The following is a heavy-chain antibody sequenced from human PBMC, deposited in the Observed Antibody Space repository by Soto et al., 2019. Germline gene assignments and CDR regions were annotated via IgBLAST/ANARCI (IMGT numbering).Heavy chain of an antibody. CDR1: GGSISSYY. CDR2: VYYGGVT. J-gene: IGHJ4*02. D-gene: IGHD2-15*01. CDR3: TRGRRGGFGFESKYYSDY. V-gene: IGHV4-59*01. Sequence: NPSATLSLTCTVSGGSISSYYWSWIRQPPGKGLEWIGYVYYGGVTNYNPSLKSRVTMSVDTSKNQFSLKLSSVTVADTAVYYCTRGRRGGFGFESKYYSDYWGQGTLVTVSS.